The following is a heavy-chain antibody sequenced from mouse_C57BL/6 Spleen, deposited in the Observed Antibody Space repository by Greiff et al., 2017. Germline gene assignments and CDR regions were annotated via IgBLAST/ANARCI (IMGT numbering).Heavy chain of an antibody. J-gene: IGHJ2*02. V-gene: IGHV1-64*01. Sequence: QVQLQQPGAELVKPGASVKLSCKASGYTFTSYWMHWVKQRPGQGLEWIGRIHPNSGSTNYNEKFKGKATLTGDKSSSTAYMQLSSLTYEDSAVYYCAREGIITTALWGQGTSLTVSS. CDR1: GYTFTSYW. D-gene: IGHD1-2*01. CDR3: AREGIITTAL. CDR2: IHPNSGST.